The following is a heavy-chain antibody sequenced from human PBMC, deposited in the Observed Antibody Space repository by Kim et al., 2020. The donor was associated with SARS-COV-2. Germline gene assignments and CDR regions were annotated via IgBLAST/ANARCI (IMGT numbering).Heavy chain of an antibody. Sequence: YADSVKGRFTISRDNAKNTLYLQMNSLRAEDTAVYYCARRTAAGSYYFFDYWGQGTLVTVSS. CDR3: ARRTAAGSYYFFDY. D-gene: IGHD1-26*01. V-gene: IGHV3-74*01. J-gene: IGHJ4*02.